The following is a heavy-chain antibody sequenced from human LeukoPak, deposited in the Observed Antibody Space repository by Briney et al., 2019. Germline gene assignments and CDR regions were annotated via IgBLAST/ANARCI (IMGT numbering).Heavy chain of an antibody. D-gene: IGHD5-12*01. CDR3: ARGYSGYGDRGNFDY. J-gene: IGHJ4*02. Sequence: GGSLRLSCAASGFTFSAYWTHWVRQVPGQGLVWVSRINSDGSSTTYADSVKGRFTISRDDAKNTLYLQMNSLRAEDTAVYYCARGYSGYGDRGNFDYWGQGTLVTVSS. CDR2: INSDGSST. V-gene: IGHV3-74*03. CDR1: GFTFSAYW.